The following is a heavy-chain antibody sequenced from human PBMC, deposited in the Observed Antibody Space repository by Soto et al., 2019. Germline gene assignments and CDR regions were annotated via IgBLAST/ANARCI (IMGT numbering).Heavy chain of an antibody. CDR3: AKDWSLGSTSCCSWFDP. V-gene: IGHV3-23*01. Sequence: GGSLRLSCAASGFTFSSYAMSWVRQAPGKGLEWVSAISGSGGSTYYADSVKGRFTISRDNSKNTLYLQMNSLRAEDTAVYYCAKDWSLGSTSCCSWFDPWGQATLVTVSS. CDR1: GFTFSSYA. CDR2: ISGSGGST. J-gene: IGHJ5*02. D-gene: IGHD2-2*01.